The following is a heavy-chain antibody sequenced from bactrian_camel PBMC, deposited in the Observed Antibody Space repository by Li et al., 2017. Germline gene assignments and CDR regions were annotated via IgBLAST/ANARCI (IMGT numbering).Heavy chain of an antibody. J-gene: IGHJ4*01. V-gene: IGHV3S59*01. D-gene: IGHD2*01. Sequence: VQLVESGGDWVQTGGSLRLSCAASGITYKGPCMGWFRQAPGKERERVATMDGFGRTLYQISVKDRFTVTKDNVKNVLYLEMDQLKPEDTAMYVCAARRSVGLCSFGNDDHWGQGTQVTVS. CDR1: GITYKGPC. CDR3: AARRSVGLCSFGNDDH. CDR2: MDGFGRTL.